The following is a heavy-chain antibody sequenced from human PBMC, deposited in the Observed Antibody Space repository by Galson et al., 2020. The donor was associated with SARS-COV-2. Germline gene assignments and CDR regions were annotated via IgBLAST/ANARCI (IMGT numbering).Heavy chain of an antibody. CDR2: INHSGST. CDR1: GGSFSGYY. J-gene: IGHJ3*02. Sequence: SETLSLTCAVYGGSFSGYYWSWIRQPPGKGLEWIGEINHSGSTNYNPSLKSRVTISVDTSKNQFSLKLSSVTAADTAVYYCARGELSQWTMFGRVIGALDIWGQGTMVTVSS. D-gene: IGHD3-16*01. V-gene: IGHV4-34*01. CDR3: ARGELSQWTMFGRVIGALDI.